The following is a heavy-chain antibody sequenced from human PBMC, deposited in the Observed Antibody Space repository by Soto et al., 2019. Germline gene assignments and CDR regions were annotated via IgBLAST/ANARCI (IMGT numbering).Heavy chain of an antibody. CDR2: AYYSGST. Sequence: LSLTCTVSGKSVSTFYWSWIRQPPGKGLAWIGHAYYSGSTNYDPSLKSRVTISVDMSKNQVSLRLTSVTAADTAVYYCARGTDYTQIASYHYGMDVWGQGTSVTVSS. J-gene: IGHJ6*02. D-gene: IGHD4-4*01. V-gene: IGHV4-59*02. CDR1: GKSVSTFY. CDR3: ARGTDYTQIASYHYGMDV.